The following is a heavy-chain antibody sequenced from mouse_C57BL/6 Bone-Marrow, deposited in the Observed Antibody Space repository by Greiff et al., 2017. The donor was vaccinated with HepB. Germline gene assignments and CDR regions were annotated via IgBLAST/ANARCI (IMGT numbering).Heavy chain of an antibody. CDR1: GFTFSDFY. J-gene: IGHJ3*01. Sequence: EVKLMESGGGLVQSGRSLRLSCATSGFTFSDFYMEWVRQAPGKGLEWIAASRNKANDYTTEYSASVKGRFIVSRDNSQSILYLQMNDLRAEGTAIYYCARDTGAGGFAYWGQGTLVTVSA. V-gene: IGHV7-1*01. CDR3: ARDTGAGGFAY. CDR2: SRNKANDYTT.